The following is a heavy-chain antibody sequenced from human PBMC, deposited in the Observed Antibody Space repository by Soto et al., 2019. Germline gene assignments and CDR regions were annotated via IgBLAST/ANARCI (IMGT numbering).Heavy chain of an antibody. CDR1: GLNFRDHS. CDR2: MSISGEKT. Sequence: GVPVSLSCSASGLNFRDHSMAWVRQTPEKGLEWVSGMSISGEKTFYADSVNGRFTVSRDGSKNTVYLQMNSLRFDDSAVYYCARWSGYVDFSGQGPRVTVSS. D-gene: IGHD3-10*01. V-gene: IGHV3-23*01. CDR3: ARWSGYVDF. J-gene: IGHJ4*02.